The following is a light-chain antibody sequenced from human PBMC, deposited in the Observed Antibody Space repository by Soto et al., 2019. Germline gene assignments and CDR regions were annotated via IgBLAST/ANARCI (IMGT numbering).Light chain of an antibody. CDR2: GAS. CDR3: QQYGSSRT. CDR1: QSVSSGY. J-gene: IGKJ1*01. Sequence: EIVLTQSPGTLSLSPGERATLSCRASQSVSSGYLGWYQQKPGQAPRLLMYGASTRATGIPDRFSGSGSGTDFTLTISRLEPEDFAVYYCQQYGSSRTFGQGTKVDIK. V-gene: IGKV3-20*01.